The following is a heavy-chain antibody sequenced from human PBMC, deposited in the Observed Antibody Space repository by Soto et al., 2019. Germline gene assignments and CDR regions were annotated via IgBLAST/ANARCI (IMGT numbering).Heavy chain of an antibody. Sequence: SVKVSCKASGGTFSSYAISWVRQAPGQGLEWMGGIIPIFGTANYAQKFQGRVTITADESTSTAYMELSSLRSEDTAVYYCARDGLSTVTTLNNWFDPWGQGTLVTVSS. V-gene: IGHV1-69*13. CDR1: GGTFSSYA. CDR3: ARDGLSTVTTLNNWFDP. D-gene: IGHD4-17*01. CDR2: IIPIFGTA. J-gene: IGHJ5*02.